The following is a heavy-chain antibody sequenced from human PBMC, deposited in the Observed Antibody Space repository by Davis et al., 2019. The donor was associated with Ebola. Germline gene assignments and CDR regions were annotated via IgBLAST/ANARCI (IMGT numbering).Heavy chain of an antibody. V-gene: IGHV3-23*01. D-gene: IGHD2-2*01. Sequence: GESLKISCAASGFSFSTYGMHWVRQAPGKGLEWVSAISGSGGSTYYADSVKGRFTISRDNSKNTLYLQMNSLRAEDTAVYYCAKGKAAITYFDYWGQGTLVTVSS. CDR2: ISGSGGST. J-gene: IGHJ4*02. CDR1: GFSFSTYG. CDR3: AKGKAAITYFDY.